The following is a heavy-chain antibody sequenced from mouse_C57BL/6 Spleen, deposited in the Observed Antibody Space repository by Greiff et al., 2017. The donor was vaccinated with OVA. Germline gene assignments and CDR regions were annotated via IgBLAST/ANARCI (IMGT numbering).Heavy chain of an antibody. CDR1: GFNIKNTY. D-gene: IGHD1-1*01. CDR3: ARAVYYGSFFGY. J-gene: IGHJ2*01. V-gene: IGHV14-3*01. Sequence: VTLQESVAELVRPGASVKLSCTASGFNIKNTYMHWVKQRPEQGLEWIGRIDPANGNTKYAPKFQGKATLTVDTSSNTAYLQLSSLAADDSASDYCARAVYYGSFFGYWGHGTTLTVAS. CDR2: IDPANGNT.